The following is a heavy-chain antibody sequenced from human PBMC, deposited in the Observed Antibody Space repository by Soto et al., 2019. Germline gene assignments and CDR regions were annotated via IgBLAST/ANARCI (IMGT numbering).Heavy chain of an antibody. J-gene: IGHJ6*02. D-gene: IGHD6-13*01. V-gene: IGHV3-13*01. CDR2: IGTAGDT. CDR1: GFTFSSYD. CDR3: ARGQYSSSGYYYYGMDV. Sequence: GGSLRLSCAASGFTFSSYDMHWVRQATGKGLEWVSAIGTAGDTYYPGSVKGRFTISRENAKNSLYLQMNSLRAGDTAVYYCARGQYSSSGYYYYGMDVWGQGTTVTVSS.